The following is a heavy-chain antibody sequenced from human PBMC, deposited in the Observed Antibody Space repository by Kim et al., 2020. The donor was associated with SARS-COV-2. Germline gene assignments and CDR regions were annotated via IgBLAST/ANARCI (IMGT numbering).Heavy chain of an antibody. CDR2: IYYSGST. CDR1: GGSISSYY. D-gene: IGHD3-9*01. V-gene: IGHV4-59*01. CDR3: ARVGYAFYDILTGYYPGGVDV. Sequence: SETVSLTCTVSGGSISSYYWSWIRQPPGKGLEWIGYIYYSGSTNYNPSLKSRVTISVDTSKNQFSLKLSSVTAADTAVYYCARVGYAFYDILTGYYPGGVDVWGKGTTVTVSS. J-gene: IGHJ6*04.